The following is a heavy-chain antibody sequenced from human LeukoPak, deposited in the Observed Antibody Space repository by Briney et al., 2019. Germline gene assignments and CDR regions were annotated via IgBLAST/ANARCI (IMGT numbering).Heavy chain of an antibody. CDR1: GYSISSGYY. CDR2: IYYSGSS. J-gene: IGHJ4*02. CDR3: ARHRSGWLQSSFDY. Sequence: SETLSLTCTVSGYSISSGYYWGRIRQPPGKGLEWIGSIYYSGSSFDNPALKSRVTISVDTSKNQYSLKLSSVTAADTAVYYCARHRSGWLQSSFDYWGQGTLVTVSS. D-gene: IGHD5-24*01. V-gene: IGHV4-38-2*02.